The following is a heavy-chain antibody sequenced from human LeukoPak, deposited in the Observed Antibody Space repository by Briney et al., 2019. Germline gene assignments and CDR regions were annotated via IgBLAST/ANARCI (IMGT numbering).Heavy chain of an antibody. J-gene: IGHJ4*02. CDR3: ARLSPAAVFDY. CDR1: GGSISSYY. D-gene: IGHD2-2*01. Sequence: PSETLSLTCTVSGGSISSYYWSWIRQPPGKGLEWIGYIYYSGSTNYNPSLKSRVTISVDTSKNQFSLKLSSVTAADTAVYYCARLSPAAVFDYWGQGTLVTVSS. CDR2: IYYSGST. V-gene: IGHV4-59*08.